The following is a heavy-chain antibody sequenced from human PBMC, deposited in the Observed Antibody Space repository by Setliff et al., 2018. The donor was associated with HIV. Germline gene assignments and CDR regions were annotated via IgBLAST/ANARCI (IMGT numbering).Heavy chain of an antibody. CDR2: ISSSGSTI. Sequence: PGGSLRLSCAASGFTFSSYGMHWVRQAPGKGLEWVSYISSSGSTIYYADAVKGRFTISRDNFRNTLSLQMNSLTAEDSAIYYCAKVDDGQCNTFNCRDFDYWGRGTLVTVSS. V-gene: IGHV3-48*01. CDR3: AKVDDGQCNTFNCRDFDY. J-gene: IGHJ4*02. D-gene: IGHD1-1*01. CDR1: GFTFSSYG.